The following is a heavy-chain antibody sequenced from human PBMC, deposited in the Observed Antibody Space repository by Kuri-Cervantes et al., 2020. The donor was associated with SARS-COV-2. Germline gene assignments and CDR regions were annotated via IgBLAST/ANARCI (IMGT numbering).Heavy chain of an antibody. CDR3: ARIGKVESYYDSSGYYPFDY. V-gene: IGHV4-34*01. Sequence: SETLSLTCGVSGGSLTNYYWTWIRQPPGKGLEWIGEISHSGNTKYKPSLESRVTISVDASKKQFSLKVTSVTAADTAVYYCARIGKVESYYDSSGYYPFDYWGQGTLVTVSS. J-gene: IGHJ4*02. CDR1: GGSLTNYY. D-gene: IGHD3-22*01. CDR2: ISHSGNT.